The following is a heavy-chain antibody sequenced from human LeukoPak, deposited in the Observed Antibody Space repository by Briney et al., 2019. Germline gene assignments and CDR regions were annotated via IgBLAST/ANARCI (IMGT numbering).Heavy chain of an antibody. CDR3: ASGWLWFGHYYYGMDV. J-gene: IGHJ6*02. CDR2: INHSGST. Sequence: GGSFSGYYWSWIRQPPGKGLEWIGEINHSGSTNYNPSLKSRVTISVDTSKNQFSLKLSSVTAADTAVYYCASGWLWFGHYYYGMDVWGQGTTVTVSS. CDR1: GGSFSGYY. D-gene: IGHD3-10*01. V-gene: IGHV4-34*01.